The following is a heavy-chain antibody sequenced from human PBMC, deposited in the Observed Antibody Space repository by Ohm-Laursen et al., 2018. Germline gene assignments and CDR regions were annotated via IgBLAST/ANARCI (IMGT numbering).Heavy chain of an antibody. D-gene: IGHD3-3*01. V-gene: IGHV3-15*01. Sequence: SLRLSCTASGFTFSSYAMSWVRQAPGKGLEWVGRIKSKTDGGTTDYAAPVKGRFTISRDDSKNTLYLQMNSLKTEDTAVYYCTTDVEGPILRFLEWKTTWGQGTLVTVSS. J-gene: IGHJ5*02. CDR2: IKSKTDGGTT. CDR3: TTDVEGPILRFLEWKTT. CDR1: GFTFSSYA.